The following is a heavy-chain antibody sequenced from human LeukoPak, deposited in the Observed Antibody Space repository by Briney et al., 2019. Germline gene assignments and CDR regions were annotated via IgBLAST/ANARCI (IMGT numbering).Heavy chain of an antibody. Sequence: SETLSLTCTVPGGSISSYYWSWIRQPPGKGLEWIGYISYSGSTNYNPSLKSRVTISVDTSKHQFSLKLSAVIAADTAVYYCARGPHKFDYWGQGSLVTVSS. CDR3: ARGPHKFDY. CDR2: ISYSGST. CDR1: GGSISSYY. V-gene: IGHV4-59*01. J-gene: IGHJ4*02.